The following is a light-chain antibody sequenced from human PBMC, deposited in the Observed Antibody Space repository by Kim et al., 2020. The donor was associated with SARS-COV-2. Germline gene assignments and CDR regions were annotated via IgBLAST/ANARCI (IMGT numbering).Light chain of an antibody. CDR1: QSVNNF. J-gene: IGKJ1*01. Sequence: LSPGERATLSCRATQSVNNFLAWYQQKRGQAPRLLIYGASRRATGIQDRFSGSGSGTDFTLTISRLEPEEFAVYYCQQYGSSLQTFGQGTKVDIK. CDR3: QQYGSSLQT. CDR2: GAS. V-gene: IGKV3-20*01.